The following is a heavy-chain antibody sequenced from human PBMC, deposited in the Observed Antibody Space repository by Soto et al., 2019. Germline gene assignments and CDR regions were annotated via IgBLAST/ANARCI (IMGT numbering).Heavy chain of an antibody. V-gene: IGHV4-59*12. CDR2: IYYSGST. Sequence: SETLSLTCTVSRGYISSYYWSWTRPRPRKGVEGMGYIYYSGSTKYTPSPKNRDTISVDKSKNQFSLKLFSVTAADTVVYYCARDLDFSNGVCPDNIMYNYGMDVWGQGTTVTVSS. CDR1: RGYISSYY. CDR3: ARDLDFSNGVCPDNIMYNYGMDV. J-gene: IGHJ6*02. D-gene: IGHD2-8*01.